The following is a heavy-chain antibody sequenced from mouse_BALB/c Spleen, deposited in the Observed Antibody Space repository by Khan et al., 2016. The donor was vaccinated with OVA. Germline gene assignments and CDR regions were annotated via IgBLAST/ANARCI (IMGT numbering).Heavy chain of an antibody. CDR3: ARTGYGSLGY. J-gene: IGHJ2*01. V-gene: IGHV1-18*01. CDR2: INPNNGDT. D-gene: IGHD1-1*01. CDR1: GYTFTDYN. Sequence: VQLQQSGPELVKAGTSVKISCKASGYTFTDYNMDWVKQSHGKSLEWIGDINPNNGDTFYNQNFKGKATLTVDKSSSTAFMELRSLTSEDTAVYYCARTGYGSLGYWGQGTTLTVAS.